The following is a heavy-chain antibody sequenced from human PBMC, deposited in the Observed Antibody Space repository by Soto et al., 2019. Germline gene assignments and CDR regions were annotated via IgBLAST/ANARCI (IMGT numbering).Heavy chain of an antibody. D-gene: IGHD3-22*01. V-gene: IGHV4-31*03. J-gene: IGHJ3*02. CDR1: GYSITAGGYY. Sequence: SETLSLTCFVSGYSITAGGYYWSWIRHHPGKGLEWIGSFYSSGSIIYNPSLKSRVTISVDTSKNQFSLKLSSVTAADTAVYYCARGRKYYYDSSGYQTPDAFDIWGQGTMVTVSS. CDR2: FYSSGSI. CDR3: ARGRKYYYDSSGYQTPDAFDI.